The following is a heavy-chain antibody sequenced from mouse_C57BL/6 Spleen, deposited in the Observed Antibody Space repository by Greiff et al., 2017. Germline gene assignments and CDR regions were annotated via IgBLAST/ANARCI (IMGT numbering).Heavy chain of an antibody. CDR1: GYTFTDHT. V-gene: IGHV1-78*01. D-gene: IGHD2-2*01. CDR3: TRELYYGYHYAMDY. CDR2: IYPRDGST. Sequence: VQLQQSDAELVKPGASVKISCKVSGYTFTDHTIHWMKQRPEQGLEWIGYIYPRDGSTKYNEKFKGKATLTADTSSSTAYMQLNSLTSEDSAVYCCTRELYYGYHYAMDYWGQGTSVTVSS. J-gene: IGHJ4*01.